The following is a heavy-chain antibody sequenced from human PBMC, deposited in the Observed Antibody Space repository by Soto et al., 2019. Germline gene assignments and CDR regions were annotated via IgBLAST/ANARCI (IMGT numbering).Heavy chain of an antibody. J-gene: IGHJ4*02. CDR3: AKDRRAYYDFWSGYVPHN. D-gene: IGHD3-3*01. CDR2: ISGSGGST. V-gene: IGHV3-23*01. CDR1: GFTFSSYA. Sequence: QPGGSLRLSCAASGFTFSSYAMSWVRQAPGKGLEWVSAISGSGGSTYYADSVKGRFTISRDNSKNTLYLQMNSLRAEDTAVYYCAKDRRAYYDFWSGYVPHNWGQGTLVTVSS.